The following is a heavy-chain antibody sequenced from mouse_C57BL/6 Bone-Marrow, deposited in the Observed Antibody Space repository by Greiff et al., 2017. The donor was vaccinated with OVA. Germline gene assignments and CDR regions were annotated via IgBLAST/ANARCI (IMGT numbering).Heavy chain of an antibody. CDR1: GFTFSSYA. V-gene: IGHV5S21*01. J-gene: IGHJ3*01. CDR2: ISSGGDYI. Sequence: DVQLVESGEGLVKPGGSLKLSCAASGFTFSSYAMSWVRQTPEQRLEWVAYISSGGDYIYYADTVKGRFTISRDNARNTLYLQMSSLKSEDTAMYYCARDGGVYGNFPWFAYWGQGTLVTVSA. D-gene: IGHD2-1*01. CDR3: ARDGGVYGNFPWFAY.